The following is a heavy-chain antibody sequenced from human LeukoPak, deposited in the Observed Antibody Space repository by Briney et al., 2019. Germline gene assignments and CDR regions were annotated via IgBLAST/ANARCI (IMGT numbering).Heavy chain of an antibody. V-gene: IGHV4-34*01. CDR1: GGSFSGYY. CDR3: ARHGAGFSAGKVVAASHYYMDV. Sequence: RSETLSHTCAVNGGSFSGYYWSGLRQPPAREVEGIGEINHSGSTNYKPSLMSRVTISVDTSKNQYSLKLSSVTAADTAVYYCARHGAGFSAGKVVAASHYYMDVWAKGTTVSISS. J-gene: IGHJ6*03. D-gene: IGHD2-15*01. CDR2: INHSGST.